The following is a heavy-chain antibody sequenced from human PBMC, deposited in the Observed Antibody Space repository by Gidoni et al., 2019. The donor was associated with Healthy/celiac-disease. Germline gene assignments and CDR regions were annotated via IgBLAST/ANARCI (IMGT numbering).Heavy chain of an antibody. CDR1: GGTLSSYA. CDR2: IIPIFGTA. CDR3: ARGGALYKGEYFQH. Sequence: QVQLVQSGAVVKKPGSSVKVSCKASGGTLSSYAISWGRQAPGQGLVWMGGIIPIFGTANYAQKFQGRVTITADESTSTAYMELSSLRSEDTAVYYCARGGALYKGEYFQHWGQGTLVTVSS. D-gene: IGHD1-1*01. J-gene: IGHJ1*01. V-gene: IGHV1-69*01.